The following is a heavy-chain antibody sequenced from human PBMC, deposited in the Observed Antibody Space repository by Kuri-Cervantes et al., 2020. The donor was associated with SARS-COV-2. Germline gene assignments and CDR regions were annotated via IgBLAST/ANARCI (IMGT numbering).Heavy chain of an antibody. D-gene: IGHD5-18*01. J-gene: IGHJ4*02. V-gene: IGHV3-23*01. CDR1: GFPFSDYA. Sequence: GESLKISCAVSGFPFSDYAMSWVRQAPGKGLEWVSGIGGSGGNIYYADSVKGRFTISRDNAKNSLYLQMNSLRAEDTAVYYCARDLSSGLWAFDYWGQGTLVTVSS. CDR3: ARDLSSGLWAFDY. CDR2: IGGSGGNI.